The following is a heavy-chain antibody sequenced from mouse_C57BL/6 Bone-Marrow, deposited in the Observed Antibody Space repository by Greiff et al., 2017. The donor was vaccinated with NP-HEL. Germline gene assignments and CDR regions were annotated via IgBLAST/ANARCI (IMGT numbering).Heavy chain of an antibody. V-gene: IGHV1-47*01. CDR3: ARGPPNWDVYAMDY. Sequence: QVHVKQSGAELVKPGASVKMSCKASGYTFTTYPIEWMKQNHGKSLEWIGNFHPYNDDTKYSEKFKGKATLTVEKSSSTVYLELSRLTSDDSAVYYCARGPPNWDVYAMDYWGQGTSVTVSS. D-gene: IGHD4-1*01. J-gene: IGHJ4*01. CDR2: FHPYNDDT. CDR1: GYTFTTYP.